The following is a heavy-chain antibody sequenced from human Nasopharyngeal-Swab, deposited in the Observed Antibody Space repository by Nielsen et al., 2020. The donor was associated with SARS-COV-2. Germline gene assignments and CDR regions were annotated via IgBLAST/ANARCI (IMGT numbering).Heavy chain of an antibody. V-gene: IGHV4-38-2*01. Sequence: WIRQPPGKGLEWIGSIYHSGSTYYNPSLKSRVTISVDTSKNQFPLKLSSVTAADTAVYYCARPGVWFGELKNDAFDIWGQGTMVTVSS. D-gene: IGHD3-10*01. CDR3: ARPGVWFGELKNDAFDI. J-gene: IGHJ3*02. CDR2: IYHSGST.